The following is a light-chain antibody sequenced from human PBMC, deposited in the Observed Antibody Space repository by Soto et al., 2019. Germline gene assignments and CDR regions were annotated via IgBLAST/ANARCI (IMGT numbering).Light chain of an antibody. V-gene: IGKV3-15*01. J-gene: IGKJ1*01. CDR1: QSLRSS. CDR3: QQYYNWPPTWT. CDR2: DSS. Sequence: EIVLTQSPGTLSLSPGERATLSCRASQSLRSSYLAWHQRKPGQAPRLLIYDSSSRATGVPARFSGSGSGTEFSLAISSLQSEDFAVYYCQQYYNWPPTWTFGQGTKVDIK.